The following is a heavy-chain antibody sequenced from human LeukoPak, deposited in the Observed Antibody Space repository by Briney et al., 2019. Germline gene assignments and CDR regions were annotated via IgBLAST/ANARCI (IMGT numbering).Heavy chain of an antibody. CDR3: ARSIMITFGGVINWFDP. Sequence: SETLSLTCTVSGGSISSYYWSWIRQPPGKGLEWIGYIYYSGSTNYNPSLKSRVTISVDTSKNQFSLKLSSVTAADTAVYYCARSIMITFGGVINWFDPWGQGTLVTVSS. CDR1: GGSISSYY. CDR2: IYYSGST. D-gene: IGHD3-16*01. J-gene: IGHJ5*02. V-gene: IGHV4-59*08.